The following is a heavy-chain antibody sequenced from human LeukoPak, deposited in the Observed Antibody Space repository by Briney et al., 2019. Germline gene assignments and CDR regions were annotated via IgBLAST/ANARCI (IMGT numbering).Heavy chain of an antibody. CDR3: ARVAGNCGGDCYRLLY. CDR1: GYTFTTYD. V-gene: IGHV1-8*01. D-gene: IGHD2-21*01. Sequence: ASVKVSCKASGYTFTTYDINWVRQATGQGLEWLGWMNPNSSNTGYAQKFQGRVTVTRNISITSAYMELTNLRSEDTAVYYCARVAGNCGGDCYRLLYWGQGTLVTVSS. J-gene: IGHJ4*02. CDR2: MNPNSSNT.